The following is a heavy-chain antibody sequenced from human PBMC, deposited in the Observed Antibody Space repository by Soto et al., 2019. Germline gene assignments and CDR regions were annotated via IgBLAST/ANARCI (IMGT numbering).Heavy chain of an antibody. D-gene: IGHD1-26*01. CDR3: ARESYHDAFDI. Sequence: PGGSLRLSCAASGFTFSDYGMKWVPPAPGKGVEWISYISSGSQTIYYTDSVKGRFTISRDNAKNSLYLQMLSLRDEDMAVYYCARESYHDAFDIWGQGTMVTVSS. CDR1: GFTFSDYG. CDR2: ISSGSQTI. J-gene: IGHJ3*02. V-gene: IGHV3-48*02.